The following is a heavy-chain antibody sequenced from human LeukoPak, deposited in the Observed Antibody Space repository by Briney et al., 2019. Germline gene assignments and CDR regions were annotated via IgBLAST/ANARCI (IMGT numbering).Heavy chain of an antibody. CDR2: TYYRSEWNS. J-gene: IGHJ5*02. V-gene: IGHV6-1*01. CDR1: GDSVSNSNGA. Sequence: SQTLSLTCAVSGDSVSNSNGAWNWIRQSPSRDLEWLGRTYYRSEWNSDYAFSVRGRITISADTSKNHFSLQLASVTPEDTAVYYCASGWALMPWGQGTLVTVSS. CDR3: ASGWALMP. D-gene: IGHD1-26*01.